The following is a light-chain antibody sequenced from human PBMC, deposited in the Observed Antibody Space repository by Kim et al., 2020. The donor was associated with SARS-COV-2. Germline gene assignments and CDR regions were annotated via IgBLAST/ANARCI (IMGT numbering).Light chain of an antibody. CDR2: GAS. Sequence: EIVMTQSPVTLSVSPGERATLSCRASQSVSSNLAWYQQKPGQAPRLLFYGASTRATGVPARFSGSGSGTEFTLTISSLQSEDFAVYYCQQYNNWPTWTFGQGTKVDIK. J-gene: IGKJ1*01. CDR1: QSVSSN. V-gene: IGKV3-15*01. CDR3: QQYNNWPTWT.